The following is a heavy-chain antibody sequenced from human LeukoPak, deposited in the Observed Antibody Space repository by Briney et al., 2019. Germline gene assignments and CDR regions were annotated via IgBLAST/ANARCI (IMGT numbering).Heavy chain of an antibody. V-gene: IGHV4-59*01. CDR2: IYYSGST. D-gene: IGHD5-18*01. CDR3: ARTLLRGYSYGFDY. CDR1: GGSISSYY. Sequence: SETLSLTCTVSGGSISSYYWGWIRQPPGKGLEWIGYIYYSGSTNYNPSLKSRVTISVDTSKNQFSLKLSSVTAADTAVHYCARTLLRGYSYGFDYWGQGTLVTVSS. J-gene: IGHJ4*02.